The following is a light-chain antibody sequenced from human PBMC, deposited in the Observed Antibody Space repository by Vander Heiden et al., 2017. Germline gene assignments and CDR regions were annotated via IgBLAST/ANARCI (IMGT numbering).Light chain of an antibody. V-gene: IGKV3-15*01. CDR3: QQYNSWPWT. Sequence: DILMTQSPATLSVSPGERVTLSCRASQSVRTNSAWYQQKPGQPPRVLIFGASTRATGIPARFTGSGSETEFTLTISSLQSEDFAHYFCQQYNSWPWTFGQGTKVQIK. CDR1: QSVRTN. J-gene: IGKJ1*01. CDR2: GAS.